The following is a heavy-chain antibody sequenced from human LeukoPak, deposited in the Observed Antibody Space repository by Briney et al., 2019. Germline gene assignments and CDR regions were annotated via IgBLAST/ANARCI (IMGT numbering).Heavy chain of an antibody. Sequence: SETLSLTCNVSGGSISSYYWSWIRQPAGKGLEWIGRIYTSGSTHYNPSLKSRVTISVDTSKNQFSLKLSSVTAADTAVYYCAREFGYAVTSLDYWGQGTLVTVSS. J-gene: IGHJ4*02. CDR2: IYTSGST. D-gene: IGHD4-17*01. CDR3: AREFGYAVTSLDY. CDR1: GGSISSYY. V-gene: IGHV4-4*07.